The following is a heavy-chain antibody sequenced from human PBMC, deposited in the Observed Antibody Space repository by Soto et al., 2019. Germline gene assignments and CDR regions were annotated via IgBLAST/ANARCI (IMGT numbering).Heavy chain of an antibody. CDR3: ARDLAGVDDS. CDR2: VNPDGTTT. Sequence: HPGGSLRLSCAASGFTFSSYWMHWVRQAPGKGLVWVSRVNPDGTTTNYAASVKGRFTISRDNAKNTLYLQMNSLRVDDTAVYFCARDLAGVDDSWGQGTLVTVSS. V-gene: IGHV3-74*01. D-gene: IGHD7-27*01. J-gene: IGHJ4*02. CDR1: GFTFSSYW.